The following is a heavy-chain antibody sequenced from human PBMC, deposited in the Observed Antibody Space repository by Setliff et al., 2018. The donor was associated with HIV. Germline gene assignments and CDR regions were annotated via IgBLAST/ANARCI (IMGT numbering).Heavy chain of an antibody. CDR3: AREVDYYDSSRYLLLYYFDS. J-gene: IGHJ4*02. V-gene: IGHV4-59*11. CDR1: NGSISSHY. Sequence: PSETLSLTCTVANGSISSHYWSWIRQPPGKGLEWIGNMYYSGSTNYNPSLKSRVTISVDRSQNHFSLTLSSVTAADTAVYYCAREVDYYDSSRYLLLYYFDSWGQGTLVTVSS. D-gene: IGHD3-22*01. CDR2: MYYSGST.